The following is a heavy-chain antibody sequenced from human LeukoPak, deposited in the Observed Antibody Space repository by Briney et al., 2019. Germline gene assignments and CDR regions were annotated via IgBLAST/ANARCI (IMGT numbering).Heavy chain of an antibody. J-gene: IGHJ4*02. CDR2: ISSSSSYI. CDR1: GFTFSSYW. D-gene: IGHD6-6*01. V-gene: IGHV3-21*01. Sequence: GGSLRLSCAASGFTFSSYWMSWVRQAPGKGLEWVSSISSSSSYIYYADSVKGRFTISRDNAKNSLYLQMNSLRAEDTAVYYCARDRAARPLDYWGQGTLVTVSS. CDR3: ARDRAARPLDY.